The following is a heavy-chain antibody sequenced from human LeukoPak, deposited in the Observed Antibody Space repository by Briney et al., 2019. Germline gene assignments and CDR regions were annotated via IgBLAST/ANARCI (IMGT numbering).Heavy chain of an antibody. Sequence: SETLSLTCAVYGGSFSGYYWSWIRQPPGKGLEWIGEINHSGSTNYNPSLKSRVTISVDTSKNQFSLKLSSVTAADTAVYYCARALYGSGSYYPDYWGQGTLVTVSS. J-gene: IGHJ4*02. V-gene: IGHV4-34*01. CDR2: INHSGST. CDR3: ARALYGSGSYYPDY. CDR1: GGSFSGYY. D-gene: IGHD3-10*01.